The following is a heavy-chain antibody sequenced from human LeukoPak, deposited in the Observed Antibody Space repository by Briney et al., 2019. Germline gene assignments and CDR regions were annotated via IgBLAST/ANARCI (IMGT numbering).Heavy chain of an antibody. CDR2: FDPEDGET. CDR3: ATLLGVTVTREFDP. CDR1: GYTLTELS. D-gene: IGHD4-17*01. V-gene: IGHV1-24*01. J-gene: IGHJ5*02. Sequence: ASVKVSCKVSGYTLTELSMHWVRQAPGKGLEWMGGFDPEDGETIYAQKFQGRVTMTEDTSTDTAYMELSSLRSEDTAVHYCATLLGVTVTREFDPWGQGTLVIVSS.